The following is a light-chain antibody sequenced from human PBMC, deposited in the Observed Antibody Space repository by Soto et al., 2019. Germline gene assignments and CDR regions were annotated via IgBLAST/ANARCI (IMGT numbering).Light chain of an antibody. CDR3: QQRYSTPPLT. J-gene: IGKJ1*01. V-gene: IGKV1-39*01. CDR1: QSISSY. CDR2: AAS. Sequence: DIQMTQSPSSLSASVGDRVTITCRASQSISSYLNWYQQKPGKAPKLLIYAASSLHSGVPSRFSGSGSGTDFTLNITSLQPEDFATYYCQQRYSTPPLTFGQGTKVEIK.